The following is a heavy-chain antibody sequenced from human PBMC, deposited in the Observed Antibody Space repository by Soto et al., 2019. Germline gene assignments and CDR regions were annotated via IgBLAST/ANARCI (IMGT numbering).Heavy chain of an antibody. CDR2: INHSGNT. J-gene: IGHJ5*02. V-gene: IGHV4-34*01. CDR1: AAFFSGYY. CDR3: ARIPTYYTYTWGHSTS. D-gene: IGHD3-16*01. Sequence: SETLSDPGAIYAAFFSGYYRVGFRQPPGRGLEWIGEINHSGNTNYNPSLKSRVTISADTSKNQFSLKLTSVTAADTAVYYCARIPTYYTYTWGHSTSWVRATLVT.